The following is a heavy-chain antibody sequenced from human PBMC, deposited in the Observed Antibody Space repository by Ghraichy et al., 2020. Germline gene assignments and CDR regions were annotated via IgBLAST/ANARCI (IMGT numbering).Heavy chain of an antibody. V-gene: IGHV1-24*01. J-gene: IGHJ4*02. CDR3: ATSPGITIFGVNLDY. CDR1: GYTLTELS. D-gene: IGHD3-3*01. CDR2: FDPEDGET. Sequence: ASVKVSCKVSGYTLTELSMHWVRQAPGKGLEWMGGFDPEDGETIYAQKFQGRVTMTEDTSTDTAYMELSSLRSEDTAVYYCATSPGITIFGVNLDYWGQGTLVTVSS.